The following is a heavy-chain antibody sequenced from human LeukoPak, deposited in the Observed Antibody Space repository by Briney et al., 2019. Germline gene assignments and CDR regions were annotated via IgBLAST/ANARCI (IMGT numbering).Heavy chain of an antibody. J-gene: IGHJ6*02. Sequence: GGSLRLSCAGSGFTFSSYAVSWVRQAPGKGLEWVSLVTDSGDMTHYADSVKGRFTISRDNSKNTMYLQMNSLRAEDTAIYYCAKDPTWNLGVTDVWGQGTTVTVSS. V-gene: IGHV3-23*01. D-gene: IGHD2/OR15-2a*01. CDR1: GFTFSSYA. CDR2: VTDSGDMT. CDR3: AKDPTWNLGVTDV.